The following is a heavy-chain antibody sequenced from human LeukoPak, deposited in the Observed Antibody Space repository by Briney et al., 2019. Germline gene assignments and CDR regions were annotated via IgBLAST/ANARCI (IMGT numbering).Heavy chain of an antibody. Sequence: PSETLSLTCTVSGGSISSSSYYWGWIRQPPGKGLEWIGSIYYSGSSYYNPSLKSRVTISVDTSKNQFSLKLSSVTAADTAVYYCARVYGAGYDFRGAFDIWGQGTVVTVSS. D-gene: IGHD5-12*01. CDR1: GGSISSSSYY. J-gene: IGHJ3*02. V-gene: IGHV4-39*01. CDR2: IYYSGSS. CDR3: ARVYGAGYDFRGAFDI.